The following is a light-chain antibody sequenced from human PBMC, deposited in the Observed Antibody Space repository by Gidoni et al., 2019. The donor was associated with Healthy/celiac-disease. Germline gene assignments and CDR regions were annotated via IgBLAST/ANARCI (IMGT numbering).Light chain of an antibody. CDR1: QSISSY. V-gene: IGKV1-39*01. CDR2: AAS. Sequence: DIQMTQSPSSLSASVGDRVTITCRASQSISSYFNWYQQKPGKAPKLLIYAASSLQSGVQSRFSGSGSGTDFTLTISSLQPEDFATYYCQQSYSTLWTFGQGTKVEIK. CDR3: QQSYSTLWT. J-gene: IGKJ1*01.